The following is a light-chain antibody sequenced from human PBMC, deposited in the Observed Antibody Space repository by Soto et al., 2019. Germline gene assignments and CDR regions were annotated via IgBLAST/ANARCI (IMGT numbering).Light chain of an antibody. V-gene: IGKV1-6*01. J-gene: IGKJ3*01. CDR3: LHDYNFPLT. Sequence: AIQMTQSPSSLSASVGDRVTITCRASQGIRNDLGGYQQKPGETPKLLIYAASSLQSGVPARFSGSGSGTDFTLTISSLQPEDFATYYCLHDYNFPLTFGPGTKVDIK. CDR2: AAS. CDR1: QGIRND.